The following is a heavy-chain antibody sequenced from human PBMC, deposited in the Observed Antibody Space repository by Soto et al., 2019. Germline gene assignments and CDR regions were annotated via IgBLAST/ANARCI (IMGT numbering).Heavy chain of an antibody. CDR1: GGSVSSGSYY. CDR2: IYYSGST. J-gene: IGHJ4*02. V-gene: IGHV4-61*01. CDR3: ARGFDY. Sequence: PSETLSLTCTVSGGSVSSGSYYWSWIRQPPGKGLEWIGYIYYSGSTNYNPPLKSRVTISVDTSKNQFSLKLSSVTAADTAVYYCARGFDYWGQGTLVTVSS.